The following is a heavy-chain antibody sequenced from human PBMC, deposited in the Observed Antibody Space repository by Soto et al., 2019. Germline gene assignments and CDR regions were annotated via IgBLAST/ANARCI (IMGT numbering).Heavy chain of an antibody. CDR3: ARRLGWSNYNYCGP. J-gene: IGHJ5*02. CDR2: ISYRGST. V-gene: IGHV4-39*01. Sequence: KTSETLSLTCSVSGGSISSTTFYWGWIRQPPRQGLELIGSISYRGSTSYNPSLKSRVTISVDTSKNQFSLRLTSVTAADTAVYYCARRLGWSNYNYCGPWGQGTLVTVSS. CDR1: GGSISSTTFY. D-gene: IGHD6-19*01.